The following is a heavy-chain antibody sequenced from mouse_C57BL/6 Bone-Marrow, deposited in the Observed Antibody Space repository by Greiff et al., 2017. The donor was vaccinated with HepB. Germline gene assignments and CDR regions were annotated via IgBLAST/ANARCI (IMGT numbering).Heavy chain of an antibody. D-gene: IGHD2-1*01. CDR1: GFSLTSYG. V-gene: IGHV2-5*01. CDR3: AKGGIYYGNHYAMDY. J-gene: IGHJ4*01. CDR2: IWRGGST. Sequence: QVQLKESGPGLVQPSQSLSITCTVSGFSLTSYGVHWVRQSPGKGLEWLGVIWRGGSTDYNAAFMSRLSITKDNSKSQVFFKMNSLQADDTAIYYCAKGGIYYGNHYAMDYWGQGTSVTVST.